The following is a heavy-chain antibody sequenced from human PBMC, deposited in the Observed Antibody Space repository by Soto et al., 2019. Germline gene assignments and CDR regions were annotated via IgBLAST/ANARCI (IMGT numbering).Heavy chain of an antibody. D-gene: IGHD3-10*01. CDR1: GTSIRSHY. CDR2: VHHSGSA. J-gene: IGHJ4*02. CDR3: ARRLPGSGTYSLDF. V-gene: IGHV4-59*08. Sequence: QVRLQESGPGLVRPSETLSLSCAISGTSIRSHYWTWIRQTPEKGLEWIGSVHHSGSATYAPSLQSRVTISVDTSKNQFSLRLTSLTAADTAMYCCARRLPGSGTYSLDFWGQGTLVTFSS.